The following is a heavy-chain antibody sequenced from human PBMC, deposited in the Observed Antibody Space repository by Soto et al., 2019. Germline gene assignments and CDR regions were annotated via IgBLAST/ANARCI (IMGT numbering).Heavy chain of an antibody. Sequence: SETLSLTCTVSGASMSDYFWTWIRLPAGKRLEWIGRKSISGSTDYNPSLKGRASVSVDTSKNQFSLRLISVTAADTALYYCARSLGSAAGWSFDVWRQRILVTVSS. CDR3: ARSLGSAAGWSFDV. J-gene: IGHJ4*02. CDR1: GASMSDYF. D-gene: IGHD3-16*01. V-gene: IGHV4-4*07. CDR2: KSISGST.